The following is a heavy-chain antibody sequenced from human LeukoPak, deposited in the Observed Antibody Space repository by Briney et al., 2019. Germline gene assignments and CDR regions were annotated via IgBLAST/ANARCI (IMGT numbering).Heavy chain of an antibody. Sequence: GGSLRLSCAASGFTFSSYAMSWVRQAPGKGLEWVSAISGSGGSTYYADSVKGRFTISRDNSKNTLYLQMNSLRAEDTAVYYCAKDREYYDSSGYHFQHWGQGTLVTVSS. D-gene: IGHD3-22*01. CDR1: GFTFSSYA. CDR2: ISGSGGST. V-gene: IGHV3-23*01. CDR3: AKDREYYDSSGYHFQH. J-gene: IGHJ1*01.